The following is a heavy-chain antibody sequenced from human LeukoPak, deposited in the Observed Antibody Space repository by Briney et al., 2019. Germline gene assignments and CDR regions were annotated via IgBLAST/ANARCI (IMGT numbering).Heavy chain of an antibody. Sequence: PGGSLRLSCAASGFTFSIYAMTWVRQAPGKGLEWVSAITVSGGSTYYADSVRGRFTISRDNSKNTLYLQMNSLTAEDTAVYYCAKGGSFDYWRQGSQVTVSS. CDR2: ITVSGGST. J-gene: IGHJ4*02. D-gene: IGHD3-16*01. V-gene: IGHV3-23*01. CDR3: AKGGSFDY. CDR1: GFTFSIYA.